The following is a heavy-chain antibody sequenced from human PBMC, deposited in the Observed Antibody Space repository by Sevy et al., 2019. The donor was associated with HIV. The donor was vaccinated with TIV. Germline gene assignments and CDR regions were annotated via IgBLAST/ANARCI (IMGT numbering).Heavy chain of an antibody. J-gene: IGHJ6*02. Sequence: GGSLRLSCAASGFTFSDYNMNWVRQAPGKGLEWVSSISSISNYRYDADSVKGRFTISRDNAKNSLYLQMNSLRAEDTAVYYCAREASSFGEGIYYGMDVWGQGTTVTVSS. CDR1: GFTFSDYN. CDR2: ISSISNYR. D-gene: IGHD3-10*01. V-gene: IGHV3-21*01. CDR3: AREASSFGEGIYYGMDV.